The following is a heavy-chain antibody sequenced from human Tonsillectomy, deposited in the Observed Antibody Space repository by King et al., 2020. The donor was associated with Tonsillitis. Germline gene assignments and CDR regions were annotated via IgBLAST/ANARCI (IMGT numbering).Heavy chain of an antibody. J-gene: IGHJ4*02. CDR2: ISYDGSNK. V-gene: IGHV3-30-3*01. CDR3: ARDWEWYDSSAYYPNLGY. Sequence: VQLVESGGGVVQPGRSLRLSCAASGFTFSFFAMHWVRQAPGKGLEWVAFISYDGSNKYYADSVKGRFTVSRDNSKNTLSLQMNSLRAADTAVYYCARDWEWYDSSAYYPNLGYWGQGTLVTVSS. D-gene: IGHD3-22*01. CDR1: GFTFSFFA.